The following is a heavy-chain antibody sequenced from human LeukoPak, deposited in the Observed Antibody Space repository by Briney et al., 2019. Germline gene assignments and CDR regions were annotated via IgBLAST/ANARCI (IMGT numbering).Heavy chain of an antibody. Sequence: PSETLSLTCTVSGYSISSGYYCAWIRPSPGKGLEWIGTISHTGSTYSNPSLKSRVTISLDTSKTQISLNLSSVTAAETAVYYCARVTYYYDSSGYSYLQSGAFDIWGQATTVTVSS. D-gene: IGHD3-22*01. J-gene: IGHJ3*02. CDR3: ARVTYYYDSSGYSYLQSGAFDI. V-gene: IGHV4-38-2*02. CDR2: ISHTGST. CDR1: GYSISSGYY.